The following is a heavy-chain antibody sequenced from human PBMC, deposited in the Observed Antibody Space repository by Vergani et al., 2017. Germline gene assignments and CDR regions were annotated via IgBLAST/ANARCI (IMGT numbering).Heavy chain of an antibody. CDR2: IWYDGSNK. CDR1: GFTFSSYG. J-gene: IGHJ6*02. Sequence: QVQLVESGGGVVQPGRSLRLSCAASGFTFSSYGMHWVRQAPGKGLEWVAVIWYDGSNKYYADSVKGRFTISRDKSKNTLYLQMNSLRAEDTAVYYCARELGVYNELWGMDVWGQGTTVTVSS. D-gene: IGHD3-3*01. V-gene: IGHV3-33*01. CDR3: ARELGVYNELWGMDV.